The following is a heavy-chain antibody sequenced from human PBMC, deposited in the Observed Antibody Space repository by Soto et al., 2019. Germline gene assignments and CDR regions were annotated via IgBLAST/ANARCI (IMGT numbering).Heavy chain of an antibody. J-gene: IGHJ3*02. Sequence: PSETLSLTCTVSGGSISSSSYYWGWIRQPPGKGLEWIGSIYYSGSTYYNPSLKSRVTISVDTSKNQFSLKLSSVTAADTAVYYCARGGQWLVLYRVNAFDIWGQGTMVTVSS. CDR2: IYYSGST. CDR1: GGSISSSSYY. V-gene: IGHV4-39*01. D-gene: IGHD6-19*01. CDR3: ARGGQWLVLYRVNAFDI.